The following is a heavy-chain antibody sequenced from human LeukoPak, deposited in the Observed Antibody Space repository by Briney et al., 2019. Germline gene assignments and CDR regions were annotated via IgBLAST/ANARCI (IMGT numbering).Heavy chain of an antibody. J-gene: IGHJ4*02. V-gene: IGHV3-30*09. CDR2: ISYDGRNK. Sequence: GRSLRLSCAASGFTFSTYAMHWARQAPGKGLEWVAVISYDGRNKYCADSVKGRFAITRDNSSNMLYLQMNSLRAEDTAVYYCARGLIREGYYFDYWGQGTLVIVSS. D-gene: IGHD2-21*01. CDR1: GFTFSTYA. CDR3: ARGLIREGYYFDY.